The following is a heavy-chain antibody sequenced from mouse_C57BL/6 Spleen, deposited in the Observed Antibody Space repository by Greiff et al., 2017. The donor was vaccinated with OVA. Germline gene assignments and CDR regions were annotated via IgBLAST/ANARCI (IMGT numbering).Heavy chain of an antibody. CDR1: GFSLTSYG. Sequence: QVQLQQSGPGLVQPSQSLSITCTVSGFSLTSYGVHWVRQSPGKGLEWLGVIWSGGSTDYNAAFISRLSISKDNSKSQVFFKMNSLQADDTAIYYCARPYYSNFLFAYWGQGTLVTVSA. J-gene: IGHJ3*01. CDR3: ARPYYSNFLFAY. D-gene: IGHD2-5*01. CDR2: IWSGGST. V-gene: IGHV2-2*01.